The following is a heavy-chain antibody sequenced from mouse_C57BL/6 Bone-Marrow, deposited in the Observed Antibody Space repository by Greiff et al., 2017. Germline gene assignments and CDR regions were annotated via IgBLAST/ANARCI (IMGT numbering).Heavy chain of an antibody. CDR3: AREGGYYYGSSFYAMDY. CDR1: GYTFTSYW. CDR2: IYPGSGST. V-gene: IGHV1-55*01. Sequence: QVQLQQPGAELVKPGASVKMSCKASGYTFTSYWITWVKQRPGQGLECIGDIYPGSGSTNYNEKFKSKATLTVDTSSSTAYMQLSSLTSEDSAVYYCAREGGYYYGSSFYAMDYWGQGTSVTVSS. D-gene: IGHD1-1*01. J-gene: IGHJ4*01.